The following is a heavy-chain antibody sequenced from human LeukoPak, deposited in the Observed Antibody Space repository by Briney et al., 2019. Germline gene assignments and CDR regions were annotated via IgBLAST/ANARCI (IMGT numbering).Heavy chain of an antibody. CDR1: GGSISSYY. CDR3: ARDLSTTGLHYYMDV. Sequence: SETLSLTCTVSGGSISSYYWSWLRQPAGKGLEWIGHIYTSGSGSTNYNPSLESRVTMSVDTSKNQFFLKLSSVPAADTAVYYCARDLSTTGLHYYMDVWGKGTTVTVSS. D-gene: IGHD1-1*01. V-gene: IGHV4-4*07. CDR2: IYTSGSGST. J-gene: IGHJ6*03.